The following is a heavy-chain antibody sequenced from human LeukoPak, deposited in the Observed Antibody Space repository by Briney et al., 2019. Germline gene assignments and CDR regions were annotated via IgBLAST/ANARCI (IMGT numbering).Heavy chain of an antibody. CDR1: GFTFSSYG. D-gene: IGHD2/OR15-2a*01. J-gene: IGHJ2*01. CDR3: ARDRSMSGWYIDL. V-gene: IGHV3-33*01. Sequence: PGGSLRLSCAASGFTFSSYGMHWVRQAPGKGLEWVAVIWYDGSNKYYPDSVQGRFTISGDNSKNTLYLQVNSLRAEDTAVYYCARDRSMSGWYIDLWGRGTLVTVSS. CDR2: IWYDGSNK.